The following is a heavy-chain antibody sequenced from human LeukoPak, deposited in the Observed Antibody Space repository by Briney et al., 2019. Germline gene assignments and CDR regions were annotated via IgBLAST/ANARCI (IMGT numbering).Heavy chain of an antibody. V-gene: IGHV4-4*07. Sequence: SETLSLTCSVSGGSVSSYYWSWIRQPAGKGLEWIGRIYSTGSTNYNPSLKSRVTMSEDTSKNQFSLRLRSVTAADTAVYYCARQIASAGTAGFDFWGQGALVTVSS. J-gene: IGHJ4*02. CDR2: IYSTGST. D-gene: IGHD6-13*01. CDR1: GGSVSSYY. CDR3: ARQIASAGTAGFDF.